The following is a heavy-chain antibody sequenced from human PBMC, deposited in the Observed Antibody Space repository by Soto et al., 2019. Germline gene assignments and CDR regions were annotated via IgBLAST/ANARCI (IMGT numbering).Heavy chain of an antibody. V-gene: IGHV4-34*01. D-gene: IGHD3-16*01. CDR2: INHSGST. CDR1: GWSLSGYY. CDR3: ARGSALLQTSDYGGMDV. Sequence: SETLVLNESRSGWSLSGYYWNLIRQPPGKGLEWMGGINHSGSTNYNPSLKSRVTISVDTSKNQFSLKLSSVTAADTAVYYCARGSALLQTSDYGGMDVCGKGTTVTVTS. J-gene: IGHJ6*04.